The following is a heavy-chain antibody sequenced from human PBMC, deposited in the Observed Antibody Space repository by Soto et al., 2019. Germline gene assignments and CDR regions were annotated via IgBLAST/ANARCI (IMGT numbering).Heavy chain of an antibody. J-gene: IGHJ4*02. CDR3: WSYDSSGYYKYDY. Sequence: QVQLVQSGAEVKKPGSSVKVSCKASGGTFSSYAISWVRQAPGQGLEWMGGIIPIFGTANYAQKFQGRVTITADESTSIAYMELSSLRSEDTAVYYCWSYDSSGYYKYDYWGQGTLVTVSS. V-gene: IGHV1-69*01. D-gene: IGHD3-22*01. CDR1: GGTFSSYA. CDR2: IIPIFGTA.